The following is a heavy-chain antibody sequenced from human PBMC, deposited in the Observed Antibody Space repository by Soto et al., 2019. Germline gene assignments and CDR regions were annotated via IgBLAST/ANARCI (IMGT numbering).Heavy chain of an antibody. CDR3: AKDLSITMIVVVINNAFDI. CDR2: ISGSGGST. D-gene: IGHD3-22*01. V-gene: IGHV3-23*01. CDR1: VFTCSSYA. J-gene: IGHJ3*02. Sequence: PGGSLRLACANSVFTCSSYAMSWVRQAPGKGLEWVSAISGSGGSTYYADSVKGRFTISRDNSKNTLYLQMNSLRAEDTAVYYCAKDLSITMIVVVINNAFDIWGQGTMVTASS.